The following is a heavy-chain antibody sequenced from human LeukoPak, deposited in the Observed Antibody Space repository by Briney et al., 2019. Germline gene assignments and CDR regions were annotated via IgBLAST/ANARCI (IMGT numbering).Heavy chain of an antibody. V-gene: IGHV3-23*01. CDR1: GFTFSSYA. D-gene: IGHD6-13*01. CDR2: ISGSAGNT. Sequence: GGSLRLSCAASGFTFSSYAMSWVRQAPGKGLEWVSTISGSAGNTYYADSVKGRFTISRDNSKNTLYLQMNSLRAEDTAIYYCAKFISAAAGSPLDYWGQGTLVTVSS. CDR3: AKFISAAAGSPLDY. J-gene: IGHJ4*02.